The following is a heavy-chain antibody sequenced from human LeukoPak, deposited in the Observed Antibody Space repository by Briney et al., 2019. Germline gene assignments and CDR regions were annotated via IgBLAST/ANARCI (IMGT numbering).Heavy chain of an antibody. CDR3: ARSSVVPASYYYYMDV. Sequence: KSGGSLRLSCAASGFTFSSYSMNWVRQAPGKGLEWVSSISSSSSYIYYADSVKGRFTISRDNAKNSLYLQMNSLRAEDTAVYYCARSSVVPASYYYYMDVWGKGTTVTVSS. D-gene: IGHD2-2*01. J-gene: IGHJ6*03. CDR2: ISSSSSYI. V-gene: IGHV3-21*01. CDR1: GFTFSSYS.